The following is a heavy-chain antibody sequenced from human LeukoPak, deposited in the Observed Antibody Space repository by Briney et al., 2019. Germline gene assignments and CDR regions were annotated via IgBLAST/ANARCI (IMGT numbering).Heavy chain of an antibody. CDR2: ISSSSSDI. Sequence: PGGSLRLSCAASGFTFSNYTMHWVRQAPGKGLEWVSSISSSSSDIYYGDSVKGRFTISRDNAKNSLYLQMNSLRAEDTAVYYCARVDYYMDVWGKGTTVTVSS. V-gene: IGHV3-21*01. CDR3: ARVDYYMDV. CDR1: GFTFSNYT. J-gene: IGHJ6*03.